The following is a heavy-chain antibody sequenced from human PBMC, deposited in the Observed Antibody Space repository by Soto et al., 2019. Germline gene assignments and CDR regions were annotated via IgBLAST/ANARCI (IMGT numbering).Heavy chain of an antibody. V-gene: IGHV1-46*01. CDR3: ARGDIVAIFGMDV. Sequence: GASVKVSCKASGYTFTSYYMHWVRQAPGQGLEWMGIINPSGGSTTYAQKFQGRVAMTRDTSTSTVYMELSSLRSEDTAVYYCARGDIVAIFGMDVWGQGTTVTVSS. CDR1: GYTFTSYY. D-gene: IGHD5-12*01. J-gene: IGHJ6*02. CDR2: INPSGGST.